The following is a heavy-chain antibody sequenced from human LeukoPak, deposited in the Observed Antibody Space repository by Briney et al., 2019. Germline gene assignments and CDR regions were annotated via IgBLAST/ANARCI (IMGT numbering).Heavy chain of an antibody. V-gene: IGHV3-23*01. CDR1: GFTISSYA. CDR2: AIISGGRT. D-gene: IGHD2-21*02. CDR3: AKGHYPDAYCSGDCYHSD. J-gene: IGHJ4*02. Sequence: GGSLRLSCAASGFTISSYAMTWVRQTPGNGLEWVSGAIISGGRTFHADFVKGPFTTSRDTSKNTPYRQINRHRATDTAVYYCAKGHYPDAYCSGDCYHSDWGQGTLVTVAS.